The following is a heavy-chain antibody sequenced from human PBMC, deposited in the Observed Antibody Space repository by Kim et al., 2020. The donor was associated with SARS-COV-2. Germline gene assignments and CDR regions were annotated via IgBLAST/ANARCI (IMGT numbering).Heavy chain of an antibody. CDR3: AKFPYGSGSYLTSYFDY. J-gene: IGHJ4*02. CDR1: GFTFSSYA. CDR2: IWYDGSNK. Sequence: GGSLRLSCAASGFTFSSYAMHWVRQAPGKGLEWVAVIWYDGSNKYYADSVKGRFTISRDNSKNTLYLQMNSPRAEDTAVYYCAKFPYGSGSYLTSYFDYWAREPWSPSPQ. V-gene: IGHV3-33*06. D-gene: IGHD3-10*01.